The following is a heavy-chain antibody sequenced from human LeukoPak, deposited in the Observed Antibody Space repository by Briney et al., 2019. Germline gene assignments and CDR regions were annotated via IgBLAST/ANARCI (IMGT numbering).Heavy chain of an antibody. CDR1: GYTFTDYY. Sequence: ASVKVSCKTSGYTFTDYYIHWVRQAPGQGLEWMGWINPNSGGTNYAQKFQGRVTMTRDTSISTAYMELSRLRSDDTAVYYCASTDYGDYKFWGQGTLVTVSS. J-gene: IGHJ4*02. CDR3: ASTDYGDYKF. CDR2: INPNSGGT. V-gene: IGHV1-2*02. D-gene: IGHD4-17*01.